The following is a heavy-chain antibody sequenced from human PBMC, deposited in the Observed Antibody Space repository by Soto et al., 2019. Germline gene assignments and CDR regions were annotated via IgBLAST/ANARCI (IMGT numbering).Heavy chain of an antibody. CDR2: IYYSGTP. V-gene: IGHV4-39*07. J-gene: IGHJ5*02. CDR3: ARVPGP. Sequence: SETLSLTCAVSGGSTRHSSYFWGWIRQPPGKGLEWIANIYYSGTPYYNPSLKSRVTISIDRSKNQFSLKLSSVTAADTAVYYCARVPGPWGQGTLVTVSS. CDR1: GGSTRHSSYF.